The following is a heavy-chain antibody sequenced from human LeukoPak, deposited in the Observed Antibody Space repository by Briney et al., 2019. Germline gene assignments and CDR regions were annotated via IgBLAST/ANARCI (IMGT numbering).Heavy chain of an antibody. V-gene: IGHV1-69*04. J-gene: IGHJ3*02. CDR2: IIPILGIA. CDR1: GGTFSSYA. D-gene: IGHD2-2*01. CDR3: ARKGDIVIVPAASPYPPGRAAFDI. Sequence: SVKVSCKASGGTFSSYAISWVRQAPGQGLEWMGRIIPILGIANYAQKFQGRVTITADKSTSTAYMELSSLRSEDTAVYYCARKGDIVIVPAASPYPPGRAAFDIWGQGTMVTVSS.